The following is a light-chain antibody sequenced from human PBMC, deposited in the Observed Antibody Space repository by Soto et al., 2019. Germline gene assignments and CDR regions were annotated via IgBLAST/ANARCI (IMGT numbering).Light chain of an antibody. V-gene: IGLV2-23*02. Sequence: QSALTQPASVSGSPGQSITISCTGTNSDLGTYNLVSWYQQHPGKAPKTIIYEVTKRPSGVSNRFSGSKSGNTASLTISGLQAEDEAVYYCCSFAGSATFVFGGGTKLTVL. J-gene: IGLJ3*02. CDR3: CSFAGSATFV. CDR1: NSDLGTYNL. CDR2: EVT.